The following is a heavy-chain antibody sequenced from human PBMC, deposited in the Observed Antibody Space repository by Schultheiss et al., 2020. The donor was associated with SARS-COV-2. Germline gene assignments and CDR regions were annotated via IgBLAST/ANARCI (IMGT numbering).Heavy chain of an antibody. J-gene: IGHJ4*02. V-gene: IGHV3-73*01. CDR3: TRWSDGDQPFDY. CDR1: GFTFSNAW. Sequence: GGSLRLSCAASGFTFSNAWMSWVRQAPGKGLEWVGRIRSKANSYATAYAASVKGRFTISRDDSKNTAYLQMNSLKTEDTAVYYCTRWSDGDQPFDYWGQGTLVTVSS. CDR2: IRSKANSYAT. D-gene: IGHD5-24*01.